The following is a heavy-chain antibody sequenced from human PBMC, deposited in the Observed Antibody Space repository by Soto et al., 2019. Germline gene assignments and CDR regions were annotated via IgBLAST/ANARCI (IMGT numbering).Heavy chain of an antibody. J-gene: IGHJ6*02. CDR3: ARDRIVVVPAATYYYYGMDV. CDR1: GGSISSGGYY. Sequence: QVQLQESGPGLVKPSQTLSLTCTVSGGSISSGGYYWSWIRQHPGKGLEWIGYIYYSGSTYYNPSLKSRVTISVDTSKNQFSQKLSSVTAADTAVYYCARDRIVVVPAATYYYYGMDVWGQGTTVTVSS. CDR2: IYYSGST. D-gene: IGHD2-2*01. V-gene: IGHV4-31*03.